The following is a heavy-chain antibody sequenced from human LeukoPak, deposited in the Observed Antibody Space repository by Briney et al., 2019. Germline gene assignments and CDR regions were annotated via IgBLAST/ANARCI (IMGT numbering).Heavy chain of an antibody. CDR1: GFTFSDYN. D-gene: IGHD6-13*01. J-gene: IGHJ5*02. CDR2: ISSTSSYI. V-gene: IGHV3-21*01. CDR3: AKVANSPYSSSWYDGDWFDP. Sequence: GGSLRLSCAASGFTFSDYNMNWVRQAPGKGLEWVSSISSTSSYIYYADSVRGRCTISKDNAKNSLYLHMNSLRAEDTAVYYCAKVANSPYSSSWYDGDWFDPWGQGTLVTVSS.